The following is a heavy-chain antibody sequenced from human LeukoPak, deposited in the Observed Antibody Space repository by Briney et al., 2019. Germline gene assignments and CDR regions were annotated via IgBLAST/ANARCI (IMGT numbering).Heavy chain of an antibody. J-gene: IGHJ5*02. V-gene: IGHV4-59*01. CDR3: ARGAPYSSSWYP. Sequence: SETLSLTCTVSGGSISSYYWSWIRQPPGKGLEWIGYIYYSGSTNYNPSLKSRVTISVDTSKNQFSLKLSSVTAADTAVYYCARGAPYSSSWYPWGQGTLVTVSS. D-gene: IGHD6-13*01. CDR2: IYYSGST. CDR1: GGSISSYY.